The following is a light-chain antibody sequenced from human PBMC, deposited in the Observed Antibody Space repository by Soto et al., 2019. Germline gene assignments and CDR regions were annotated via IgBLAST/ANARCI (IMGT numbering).Light chain of an antibody. Sequence: DIVLTQSPATLSVSPGERATLSCWASQSVSTYLAWYQQKPGQAPRLLIYDASNRATGIPARFSGSGSGADFTLTISSLEPEDFAVYYCQQFSSYPLTFGGGTKVDIK. CDR2: DAS. CDR3: QQFSSYPLT. J-gene: IGKJ4*01. CDR1: QSVSTY. V-gene: IGKV3-11*01.